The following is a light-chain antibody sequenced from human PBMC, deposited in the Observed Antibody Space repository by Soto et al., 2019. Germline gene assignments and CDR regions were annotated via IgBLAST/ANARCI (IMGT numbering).Light chain of an antibody. CDR2: EVV. V-gene: IGLV2-8*01. Sequence: ALTQPPSASGSPGQSVTISCTGTKNDIGLYDFVSWYQHHPGKAPRLIIYEVVQRPSGVPDRFSGSKSGNTASLTVSGLQAADEADYFCKSYAGSNTYVFGSGTKVTVL. J-gene: IGLJ1*01. CDR1: KNDIGLYDF. CDR3: KSYAGSNTYV.